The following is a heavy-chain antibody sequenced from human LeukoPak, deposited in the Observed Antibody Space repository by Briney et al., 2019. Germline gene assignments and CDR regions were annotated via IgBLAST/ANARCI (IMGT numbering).Heavy chain of an antibody. J-gene: IGHJ6*02. D-gene: IGHD3-9*01. CDR2: TYYRSKWYN. CDR1: GDSVSSNSAA. CDR3: AKASLYYDILTGYYYYYGMDV. Sequence: SQTLSLTCAISGDSVSSNSAAWNWIRQSPSRGLEWLGRTYYRSKWYNDYAVSVKSRITINPDTSKNQFSLQLNSVTPEDTAVYYCAKASLYYDILTGYYYYYGMDVWGRGTTVTVSS. V-gene: IGHV6-1*01.